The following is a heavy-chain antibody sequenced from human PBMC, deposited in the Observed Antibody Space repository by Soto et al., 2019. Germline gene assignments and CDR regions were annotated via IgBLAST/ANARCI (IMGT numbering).Heavy chain of an antibody. J-gene: IGHJ4*02. CDR1: GYSFTSYW. V-gene: IGHV5-10-1*01. CDR3: ARSRHYYDSSGPVGY. CDR2: IDPSDSYT. D-gene: IGHD3-22*01. Sequence: PGESLKISCKGSGYSFTSYWISWVRQMPGKGLEWMGRIDPSDSYTNYSPSFQGHVTISADKSISTAYLQWSSLKASDTAMYYCARSRHYYDSSGPVGYWGQGTLVTVYS.